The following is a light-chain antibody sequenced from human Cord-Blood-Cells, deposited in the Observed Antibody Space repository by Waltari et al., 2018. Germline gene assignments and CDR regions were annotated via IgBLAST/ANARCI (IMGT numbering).Light chain of an antibody. CDR1: SSDVGGYNY. CDR2: DVS. Sequence: QSAMTQPAPVSGSPGQSITISYTGTSSDVGGYNYVSWYQQHPGKAPKLMIYDVSNRPSGVSNRFSGSKSGNTASLTISGLQAEDEADYYCSSYTSSSTWVFGGGTKLTVL. V-gene: IGLV2-14*01. J-gene: IGLJ3*02. CDR3: SSYTSSSTWV.